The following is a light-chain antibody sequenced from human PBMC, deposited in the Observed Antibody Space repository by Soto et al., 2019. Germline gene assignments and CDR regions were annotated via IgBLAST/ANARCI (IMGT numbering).Light chain of an antibody. Sequence: DIQMTQSPSTLSASVGDRVTITCRASQSITNWLAWYQQKPGKAPKLLVYDASSLESGVPSRFSGSGSGTEFSLTISSLQPDDFATYYCQQYDEYPYTFGQGTELEIK. CDR2: DAS. J-gene: IGKJ2*01. V-gene: IGKV1-5*01. CDR3: QQYDEYPYT. CDR1: QSITNW.